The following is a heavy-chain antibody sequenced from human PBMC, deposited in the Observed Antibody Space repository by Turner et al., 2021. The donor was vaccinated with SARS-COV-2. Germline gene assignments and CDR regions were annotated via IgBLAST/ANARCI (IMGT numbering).Heavy chain of an antibody. V-gene: IGHV3-30*18. Sequence: HVHLVESGGGVVQPGRSLRLSCAASGFTFSSYGMHWVRQAPGKGLEWVAVTSYDGSNKYYADSVKGRFNITRDNDKNTRYLQMNSLRAEDTAVYYCAKQQGLNSNPKYYFDHWGQGTLVTVSA. CDR3: AKQQGLNSNPKYYFDH. CDR2: TSYDGSNK. D-gene: IGHD4-4*01. J-gene: IGHJ4*02. CDR1: GFTFSSYG.